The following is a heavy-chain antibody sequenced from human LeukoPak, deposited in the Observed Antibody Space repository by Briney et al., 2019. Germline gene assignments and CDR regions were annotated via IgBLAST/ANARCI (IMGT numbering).Heavy chain of an antibody. CDR1: GFTFSSYS. J-gene: IGHJ6*03. D-gene: IGHD1-1*01. Sequence: PGGSLRLSCAASGFTFSSYSMNWVRQALGKGLEWVSSISSSSSYIYYADSVKGRFTISRDNAKNSLYLQMNSLRAEDTAVYYCARGPGNYHYYYYMDVWGKGTTVTVSS. CDR2: ISSSSSYI. V-gene: IGHV3-21*01. CDR3: ARGPGNYHYYYYMDV.